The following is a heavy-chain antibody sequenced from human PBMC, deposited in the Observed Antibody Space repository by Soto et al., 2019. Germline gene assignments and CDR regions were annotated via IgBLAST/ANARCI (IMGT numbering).Heavy chain of an antibody. CDR2: IYSGGST. CDR1: GFSVSSSD. Sequence: EGSLRLSCAASGFSVSSSDMSWVRQVPGEGLEWVSVIYSGGSTHDADYVKGRFSVSRDTSKNTVDLQTNSLRVDDTTVYYCGTSSRKDYHFAMDVWGQGTAVTVSS. D-gene: IGHD6-6*01. V-gene: IGHV3-53*01. J-gene: IGHJ6*02. CDR3: GTSSRKDYHFAMDV.